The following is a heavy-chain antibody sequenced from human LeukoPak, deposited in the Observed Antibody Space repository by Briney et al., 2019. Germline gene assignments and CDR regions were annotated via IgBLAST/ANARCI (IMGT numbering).Heavy chain of an antibody. V-gene: IGHV3-30*02. CDR1: GFTFSSYG. D-gene: IGHD1-26*01. CDR3: AKEYIVGATFDY. J-gene: IGHJ4*02. CDR2: IRYDGSNK. Sequence: GGSLRLSYAASGFTFSSYGMHWVRQAPGKGLEWVAFIRYDGSNKYYADSVKGRFTISRDNSKNTLYLQMNSLRAEDTAVYYCAKEYIVGATFDYWGQGTLVTVSS.